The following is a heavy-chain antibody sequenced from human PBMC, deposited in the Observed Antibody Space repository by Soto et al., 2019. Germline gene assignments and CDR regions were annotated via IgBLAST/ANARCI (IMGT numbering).Heavy chain of an antibody. D-gene: IGHD2-8*02. Sequence: QVQLQESGPGLVKPSETLSLTCTVSGGSISSYYWSWIRQPPGKGLEWIGYIYYSGITDYNPSLKRRVTISVETSKSQFSLKLSSVTAADTAVYYCARGGGVYYFDYWGQGTLVTVSS. V-gene: IGHV4-59*01. CDR2: IYYSGIT. CDR3: ARGGGVYYFDY. J-gene: IGHJ4*02. CDR1: GGSISSYY.